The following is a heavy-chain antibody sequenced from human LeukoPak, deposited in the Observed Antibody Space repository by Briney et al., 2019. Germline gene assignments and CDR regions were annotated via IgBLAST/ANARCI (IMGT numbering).Heavy chain of an antibody. CDR3: ARGVRQWLNNWFDP. J-gene: IGHJ5*02. Sequence: PSETLSLTCTVSGGSISSSSYYWGWIRQPPGKGLEWIGSIYYSGSTYYNPSLKSRVTISVDTSKNQFSLKLSSVTAADTAVYYCARGVRQWLNNWFDPWGQGTLVTVSS. D-gene: IGHD3-22*01. V-gene: IGHV4-39*01. CDR2: IYYSGST. CDR1: GGSISSSSYY.